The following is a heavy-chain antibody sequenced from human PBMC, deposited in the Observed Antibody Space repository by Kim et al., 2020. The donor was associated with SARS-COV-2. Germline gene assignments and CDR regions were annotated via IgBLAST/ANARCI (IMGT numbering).Heavy chain of an antibody. CDR3: AKDGTYSSSWYPITNWYFDL. CDR2: ISGSGGST. Sequence: GGSLRLSCAASGFTFSSYAMSWVRQAPGKGLEWVSAISGSGGSTYYADSVKGRFTISRDNSKNTLYLQMNSLRAEDTAVYYCAKDGTYSSSWYPITNWYFDLWGRGTLVTVSS. J-gene: IGHJ2*01. CDR1: GFTFSSYA. V-gene: IGHV3-23*01. D-gene: IGHD6-13*01.